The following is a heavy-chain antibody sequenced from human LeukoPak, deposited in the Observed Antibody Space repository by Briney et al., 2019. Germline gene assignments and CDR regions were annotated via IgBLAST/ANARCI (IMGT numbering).Heavy chain of an antibody. V-gene: IGHV4-39*07. CDR3: ARDGVPYCGGDCYPFDP. J-gene: IGHJ5*02. CDR1: GGAISSSSYF. CDR2: IYYSGST. D-gene: IGHD2-21*02. Sequence: SETLSLTCTVSGGAISSSSYFWGWIRQPPGKGLEWIGSIYYSGSTYYNPSLKSRITISGDTSKNQFSLKLSSVTAADTAVYYCARDGVPYCGGDCYPFDPWGQGTLVTVSS.